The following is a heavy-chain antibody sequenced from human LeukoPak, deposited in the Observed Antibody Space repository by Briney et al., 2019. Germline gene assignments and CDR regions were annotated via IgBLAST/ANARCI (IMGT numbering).Heavy chain of an antibody. CDR2: INHSGST. Sequence: SETLSLTCAVYGGSFSGYYWSWIRQPPGKGLEWIGEINHSGSTNYNPSLKSRVTISIDTSKNQFSLKLSSVTAADTAVYYCARVPPGYSYGNFDYWGQGTLVTVSS. CDR3: ARVPPGYSYGNFDY. V-gene: IGHV4-34*01. J-gene: IGHJ4*02. CDR1: GGSFSGYY. D-gene: IGHD5-18*01.